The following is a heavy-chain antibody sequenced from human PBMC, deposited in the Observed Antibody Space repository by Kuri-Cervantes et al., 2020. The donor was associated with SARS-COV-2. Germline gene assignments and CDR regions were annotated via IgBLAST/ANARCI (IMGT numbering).Heavy chain of an antibody. CDR3: ARAPYCGGVCYWGGFDY. CDR2: INTNTGNP. CDR1: GGTFSSYA. V-gene: IGHV7-4-1*02. J-gene: IGHJ4*02. Sequence: ASVKVSCKASGGTFSSYAISWVRQAPGQGPEWMGWINTNTGNPTYAQGFTGRFVFSLDTSVSTAYLQISSLKAEDTAVYYCARAPYCGGVCYWGGFDYWGLGTLVTVSS. D-gene: IGHD2-21*01.